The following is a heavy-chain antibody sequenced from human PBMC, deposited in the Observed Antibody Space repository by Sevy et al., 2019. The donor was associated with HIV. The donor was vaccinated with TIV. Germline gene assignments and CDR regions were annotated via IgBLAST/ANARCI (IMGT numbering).Heavy chain of an antibody. CDR3: ARMGGLTDNGMDV. CDR2: ISTINNYI. D-gene: IGHD6-25*01. Sequence: GALRLSCAASGFTFSSYSMNWVRQAPGKGLEWVSSISTINNYIYYADSMKGRFTISSDNAKNSLFLQMNSLRAEDTAVYYCARMGGLTDNGMDVWGQGTTVTVSS. V-gene: IGHV3-21*01. CDR1: GFTFSSYS. J-gene: IGHJ6*02.